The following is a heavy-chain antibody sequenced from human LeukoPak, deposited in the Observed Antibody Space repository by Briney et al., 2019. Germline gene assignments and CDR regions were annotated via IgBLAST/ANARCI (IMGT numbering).Heavy chain of an antibody. CDR3: ARECIAAAGYSGDWFDP. Sequence: ASETLSLTCAVSGGSISISNWWSWVRQPPGKGLEWIGEIYHSGSTNYNPSLKSRVTISVDKSKNQFSLKLSSVTAADTAVYYCARECIAAAGYSGDWFDPWGQGTLVTVSS. J-gene: IGHJ5*02. D-gene: IGHD6-13*01. CDR1: GGSISISNW. CDR2: IYHSGST. V-gene: IGHV4-4*02.